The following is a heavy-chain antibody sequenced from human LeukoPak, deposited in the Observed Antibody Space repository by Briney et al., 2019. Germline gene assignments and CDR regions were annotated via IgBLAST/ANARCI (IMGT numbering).Heavy chain of an antibody. CDR1: GGPFSSYA. D-gene: IGHD1-14*01. V-gene: IGHV1-69*13. CDR3: ARSIPHGAFDI. Sequence: SVKVSCKASGGPFSSYAISWVRPAPGQGLEWMGGIIPIFGTANYAQKFQGRVTITADESTSTAYMELSSLRSEDTAVYYCARSIPHGAFDIWGQGTMVTVSS. J-gene: IGHJ3*02. CDR2: IIPIFGTA.